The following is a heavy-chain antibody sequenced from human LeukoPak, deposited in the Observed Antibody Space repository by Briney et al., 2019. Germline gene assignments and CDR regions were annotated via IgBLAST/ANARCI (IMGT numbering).Heavy chain of an antibody. V-gene: IGHV6-1*01. Sequence: SQTLSLTCVISGDSVSSNSASWNWIRQSPSRGLEWLGRTYYKSKWYNDYAVSVKSRITITPDTSKKQFSLQLNSVTPEDTAVYYCARGMRAHSNFPYFDYWGQGRRVTVSS. CDR3: ARGMRAHSNFPYFDY. CDR1: GDSVSSNSAS. D-gene: IGHD4-11*01. J-gene: IGHJ4*02. CDR2: TYYKSKWYN.